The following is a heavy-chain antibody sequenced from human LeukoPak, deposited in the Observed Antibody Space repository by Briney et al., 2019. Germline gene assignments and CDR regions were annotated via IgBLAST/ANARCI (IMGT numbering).Heavy chain of an antibody. D-gene: IGHD4-17*01. Sequence: ASVKVSCKASGYTLTGYYMHWVRQAPGQGLEWMGWINPNSGGTNYAQKFQGRVTMTRDTSISTAYMELSRLRSDDTAVYYCARGTTVIQTLDYWGQGTLVTVSS. CDR1: GYTLTGYY. V-gene: IGHV1-2*02. CDR3: ARGTTVIQTLDY. J-gene: IGHJ4*02. CDR2: INPNSGGT.